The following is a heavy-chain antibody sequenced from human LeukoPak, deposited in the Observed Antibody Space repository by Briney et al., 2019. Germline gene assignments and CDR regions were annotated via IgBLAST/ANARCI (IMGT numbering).Heavy chain of an antibody. CDR3: ASQNRGPTKSIAAAGTIRY. CDR2: IIPILGIA. J-gene: IGHJ4*02. V-gene: IGHV1-69*04. Sequence: ASVKVSCKATGGTFSSYAISWVRQAPGQGLEWMGRIIPILGIANYAQKFQGRVTITADKSTSTAYMELSSLRSEDTAVYYCASQNRGPTKSIAAAGTIRYWGQGTLVTVSS. D-gene: IGHD6-13*01. CDR1: GGTFSSYA.